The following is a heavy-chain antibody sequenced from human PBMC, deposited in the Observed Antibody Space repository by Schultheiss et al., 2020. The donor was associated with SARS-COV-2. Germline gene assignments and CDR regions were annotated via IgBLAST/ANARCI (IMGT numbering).Heavy chain of an antibody. J-gene: IGHJ6*02. Sequence: SETLSLTCTVSGGSISSSSYYWGWIRQSPGRGLEWIGYIYYSGSTYYNPSLKSRVTISVDTSKNQFSLKLSSVTAADTAVYYCAREMGLVAAATPWEYYYGMDVWGQGTTVTVSS. CDR2: IYYSGST. CDR3: AREMGLVAAATPWEYYYGMDV. V-gene: IGHV4-39*07. D-gene: IGHD2-15*01. CDR1: GGSISSSSYY.